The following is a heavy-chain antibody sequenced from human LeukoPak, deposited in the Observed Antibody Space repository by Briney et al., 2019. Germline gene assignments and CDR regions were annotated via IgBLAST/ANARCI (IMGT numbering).Heavy chain of an antibody. CDR1: GFTFSGYG. Sequence: PGRSLRLSCAASGFTFSGYGMHWVRQTPGKGLEWVAVVSYVGSKKDYAEFVKGRFTISRDNSKNTLYLQMTSLRAEGTAVYYCARDREYYGSGSYTPDYWGQGTLVTVSS. CDR2: VSYVGSKK. J-gene: IGHJ4*02. D-gene: IGHD3-10*01. V-gene: IGHV3-30*04. CDR3: ARDREYYGSGSYTPDY.